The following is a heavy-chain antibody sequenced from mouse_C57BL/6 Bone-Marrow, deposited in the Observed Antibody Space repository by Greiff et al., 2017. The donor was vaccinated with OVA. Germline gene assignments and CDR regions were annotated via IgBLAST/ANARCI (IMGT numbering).Heavy chain of an antibody. J-gene: IGHJ4*01. V-gene: IGHV7-3*01. CDR2: IRNKANGYTT. CDR1: GFTFTDYY. D-gene: IGHD2-4*01. Sequence: EVMLVESGGGLVQPGGSLSLSCAASGFTFTDYYMSWVRQPPGKALEWLGFIRNKANGYTTEYSASVKGRFTISRDNSQSILYLQMNALRAEDSATYYRARSYYDYDGGLYYAMDYWGQGTSVTVSS. CDR3: ARSYYDYDGGLYYAMDY.